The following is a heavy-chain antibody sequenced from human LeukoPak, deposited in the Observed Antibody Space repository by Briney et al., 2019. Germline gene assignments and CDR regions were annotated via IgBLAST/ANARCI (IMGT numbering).Heavy chain of an antibody. CDR1: GFTFSIYG. V-gene: IGHV3-33*01. J-gene: IGHJ4*02. CDR2: IWNDGSNK. D-gene: IGHD1-26*01. CDR3: ARASGSYDY. Sequence: GRSLRLSCAASGFTFSIYGMHWVRQSPGKGLEWVAVIWNDGSNKHYADSVKGRFTISRDNSKNTLFLQMNSLRAEDTTVYYCARASGSYDYWGQGTLVTVSS.